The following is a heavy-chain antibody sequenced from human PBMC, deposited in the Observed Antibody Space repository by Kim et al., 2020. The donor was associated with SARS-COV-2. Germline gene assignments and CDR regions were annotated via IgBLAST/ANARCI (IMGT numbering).Heavy chain of an antibody. D-gene: IGHD3-22*01. CDR3: ARAFSYYYDSSGYYYYYYGMDV. J-gene: IGHJ6*02. CDR1: GGSISSYY. CDR2: IYTSGST. Sequence: SETLSLTCTVSGGSISSYYWSWIRQPAGKGLEWIGRIYTSGSTNYNPSLKRRVTMSVDTSKNQFSLKLGSVTAEDTAVYYCARAFSYYYDSSGYYYYYYGMDVWGQGTTVTVSS. V-gene: IGHV4-4*07.